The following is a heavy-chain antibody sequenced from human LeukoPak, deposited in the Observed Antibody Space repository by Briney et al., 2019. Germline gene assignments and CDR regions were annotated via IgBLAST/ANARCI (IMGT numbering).Heavy chain of an antibody. Sequence: GGSLRLSCAASGFTFSSYSMNWVRQAPGKGLEWVSATSSSDAGTYYAESVRGRFTISRDNSKNTLFLQMNSLRAEDAAVYYCAKAPATSCSGAFCYPFDYWGQGTLVTVSS. CDR1: GFTFSSYS. D-gene: IGHD2-15*01. CDR3: AKAPATSCSGAFCYPFDY. V-gene: IGHV3-23*01. J-gene: IGHJ4*02. CDR2: TSSSDAGT.